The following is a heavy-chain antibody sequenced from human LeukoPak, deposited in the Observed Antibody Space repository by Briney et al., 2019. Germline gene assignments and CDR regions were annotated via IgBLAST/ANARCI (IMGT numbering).Heavy chain of an antibody. D-gene: IGHD6-6*01. V-gene: IGHV4-59*01. Sequence: SETLSLTCTVSGGSISGSYWNWIRQSPGKGLEWIGYIYYSGSTNYNPSLKSRVTISVDTSKNQFSLKLSSVTAADTAVYYCARYSSSLVNLDPWGQGTLVTVSS. CDR2: IYYSGST. CDR1: GGSISGSY. CDR3: ARYSSSLVNLDP. J-gene: IGHJ5*02.